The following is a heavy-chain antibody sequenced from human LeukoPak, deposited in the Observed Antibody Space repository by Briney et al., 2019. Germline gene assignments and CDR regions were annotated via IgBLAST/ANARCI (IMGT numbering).Heavy chain of an antibody. CDR1: GFTFSSYA. CDR3: ARCRGSGSYYKPPGYFDY. D-gene: IGHD3-10*01. CDR2: ISGSGGST. J-gene: IGHJ4*02. Sequence: GGSLRLSCAASGFTFSSYAMSWVRQAPGKGLEWVSAISGSGGSTYYADSVKGRFTISRDSSKNTLYLQMNSLRAEDTAVYYCARCRGSGSYYKPPGYFDYWGQGTLVTVSS. V-gene: IGHV3-23*01.